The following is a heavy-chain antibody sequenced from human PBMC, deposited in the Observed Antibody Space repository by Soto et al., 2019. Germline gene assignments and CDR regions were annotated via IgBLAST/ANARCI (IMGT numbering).Heavy chain of an antibody. V-gene: IGHV1-18*01. J-gene: IGHJ6*02. D-gene: IGHD5-18*01. Sequence: QVQLVQSGAEVKKPGASVKVSCKASGYTFTSYDISWMRQALGQGLAWMGWSSAYNGNTNYAQKLQGRVTITTDTSTSTAYMQLRSLRSDDTAVYYCARVKYSPPYYYSYGMDVWGQGTRVTVSS. CDR2: SSAYNGNT. CDR3: ARVKYSPPYYYSYGMDV. CDR1: GYTFTSYD.